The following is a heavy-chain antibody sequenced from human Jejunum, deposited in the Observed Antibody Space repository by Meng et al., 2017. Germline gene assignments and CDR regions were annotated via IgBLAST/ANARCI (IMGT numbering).Heavy chain of an antibody. CDR2: IRQDGSGD. J-gene: IGHJ4*02. CDR3: ARGLSKEMAAISGVYFDY. V-gene: IGHV3-7*01. Sequence: GGSLRLSCAASGFTFNNYWMAWVPQAPGKGLEWVANIRQDGSGDFYVDSVKARFTISRDNAKSSLSLQMNSLRAEDTAVYYCARGLSKEMAAISGVYFDYWGQGTLVTVSS. CDR1: GFTFNNYW. D-gene: IGHD5-24*01.